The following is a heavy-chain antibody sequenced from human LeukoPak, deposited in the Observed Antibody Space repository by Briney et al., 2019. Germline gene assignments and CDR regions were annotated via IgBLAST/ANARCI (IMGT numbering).Heavy chain of an antibody. J-gene: IGHJ4*02. CDR2: ISSSSSYI. D-gene: IGHD2-2*01. CDR3: ARGVVVTGLDY. CDR1: GLTFSDYS. V-gene: IGHV3-21*01. Sequence: GGSLRLSCAASGLTFSDYSMKWVRQAPGKGLEWVSSISSSSSYIYYADSVKGRFTISRDNAKNSLYLQMNSLRAEDTAVYYCARGVVVTGLDYWGQGTLVTVSS.